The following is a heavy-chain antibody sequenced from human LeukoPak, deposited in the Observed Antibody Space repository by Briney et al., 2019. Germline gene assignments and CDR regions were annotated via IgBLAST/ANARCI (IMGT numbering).Heavy chain of an antibody. CDR2: INPNSGGT. CDR3: ARERIAAAGTFDP. V-gene: IGHV1-2*06. CDR1: GYTFTGYY. Sequence: ASVKVSCKASGYTFTGYYMHWVRQAPGEGLEWMGRINPNSGGTNYAQKFQGRVTMTRDTSISTAYMELSRLRSDETAVYYCARERIAAAGTFDPWGQGTLVIVSS. J-gene: IGHJ5*02. D-gene: IGHD6-13*01.